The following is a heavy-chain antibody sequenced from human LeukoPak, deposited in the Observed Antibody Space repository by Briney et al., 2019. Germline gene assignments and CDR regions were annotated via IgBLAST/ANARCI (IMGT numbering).Heavy chain of an antibody. Sequence: GGSLRLSCAASGFTFSSYSMNWVRQAPGKGLEWTSYISSSSSTIYYADSVKGRFTISRDNANNSLCLQMNSLRAEDTAVYYCARGNYGDYLRWGQGTLVTVSS. D-gene: IGHD4-17*01. CDR1: GFTFSSYS. J-gene: IGHJ4*02. CDR3: ARGNYGDYLR. V-gene: IGHV3-48*04. CDR2: ISSSSSTI.